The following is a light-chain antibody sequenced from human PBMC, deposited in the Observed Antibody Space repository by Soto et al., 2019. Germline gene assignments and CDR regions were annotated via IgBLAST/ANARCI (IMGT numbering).Light chain of an antibody. V-gene: IGKV3D-11*02. J-gene: IGKJ3*01. Sequence: ETLLTQSPATLSLSPGERATLSCRASQSVSSFVAWYQQKAGQAPRLLIYDASNRAPGIPARFSGSGSGTDFTLIIRSLEPEEVAVYYCREHTGWHTCGRGTK. CDR1: QSVSSF. CDR3: REHTGWHT. CDR2: DAS.